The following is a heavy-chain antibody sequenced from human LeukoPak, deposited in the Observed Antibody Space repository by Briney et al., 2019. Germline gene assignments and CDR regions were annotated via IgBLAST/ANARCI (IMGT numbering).Heavy chain of an antibody. CDR1: GFTSIAYA. CDR2: ISGGGVTT. V-gene: IGHV3-23*01. Sequence: GGSLRLSCVGSGFTSIAYALTWARQAPGKGLEWVSGISGGGVTTYYADSVKGRFTISRDNSKNTLYLQMNSLRAEDTAVYYCAKEGFIVAAAGAADYYYYYGMDVWGQGTTVTVSS. CDR3: AKEGFIVAAAGAADYYYYYGMDV. D-gene: IGHD6-13*01. J-gene: IGHJ6*02.